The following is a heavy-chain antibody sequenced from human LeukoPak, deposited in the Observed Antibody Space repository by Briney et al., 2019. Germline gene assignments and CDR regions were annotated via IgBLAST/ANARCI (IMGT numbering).Heavy chain of an antibody. J-gene: IGHJ4*02. CDR1: GFTFSSYA. CDR3: AKTYYYGSGSYYKPLYYFDY. CDR2: ISGSGGST. Sequence: PGGSLRLSCAASGFTFSSYAMSWVRQAPGKGLEWVSAISGSGGSTYYADSVKGRFTISRDNSKNTLYLQMNSLRAEDTAVYYCAKTYYYGSGSYYKPLYYFDYWGQGTLVTVSS. D-gene: IGHD3-10*01. V-gene: IGHV3-23*01.